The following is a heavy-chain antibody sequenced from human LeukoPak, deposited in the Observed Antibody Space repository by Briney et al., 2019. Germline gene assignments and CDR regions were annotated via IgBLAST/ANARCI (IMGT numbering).Heavy chain of an antibody. CDR3: ARDTTWPAAMRFDP. Sequence: GGSLRLSCAASGFTFSSYSMNWVRQAPGKGLEWVSSISSSSYIYYADSVKGRFTISRDNAKNSLYLQMNSLRAEDTAVYYCARDTTWPAAMRFDPWGQGTLVTVSS. J-gene: IGHJ5*02. V-gene: IGHV3-21*01. CDR2: ISSSSYI. D-gene: IGHD2-2*01. CDR1: GFTFSSYS.